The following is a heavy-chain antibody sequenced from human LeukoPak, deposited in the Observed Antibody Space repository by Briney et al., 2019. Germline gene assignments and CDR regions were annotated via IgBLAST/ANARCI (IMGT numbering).Heavy chain of an antibody. V-gene: IGHV5-51*01. CDR1: GYSFTSYW. Sequence: GESLKISCKGSGYSFTSYWIGWVRQMPGKGLEWMGIIYPGDSDTRYSPSFQGQVTISADKSISTAYLQWSSLKASDTAMYYCARRRSTIFGVVTGMDVWGQGTTVTVSS. CDR2: IYPGDSDT. J-gene: IGHJ6*02. D-gene: IGHD3-3*01. CDR3: ARRRSTIFGVVTGMDV.